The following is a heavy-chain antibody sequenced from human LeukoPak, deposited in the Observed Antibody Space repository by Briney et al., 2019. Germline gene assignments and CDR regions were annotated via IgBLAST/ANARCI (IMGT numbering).Heavy chain of an antibody. D-gene: IGHD1-26*01. J-gene: IGHJ4*02. CDR2: ISSSGSTI. Sequence: EPGGSLSFYCAASGFTFSSYEMNWVRQAPGKGLEWVSYISSSGSTIYYADYVRGRFTISRDNAKNSLYLQMNSLRAEDTAVYYCARLGRVGATLDYWGQGTLVTVSS. V-gene: IGHV3-48*03. CDR3: ARLGRVGATLDY. CDR1: GFTFSSYE.